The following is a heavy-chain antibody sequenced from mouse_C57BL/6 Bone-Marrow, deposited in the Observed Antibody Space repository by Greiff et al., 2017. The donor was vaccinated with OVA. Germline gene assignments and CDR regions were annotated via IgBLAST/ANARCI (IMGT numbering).Heavy chain of an antibody. V-gene: IGHV1-72*01. Sequence: QVQLQQPGAELVKPGASVKLSCKASGYTFTSYWMHWVKQRPGRGLEWIGRIDPNSGGTKYNEKFKSQATLTVNKPSSTSSMQLSSLTSEDSAVYYCASFLLGYGSPHYWGQGTSVTVSS. CDR1: GYTFTSYW. CDR3: ASFLLGYGSPHY. D-gene: IGHD1-1*01. J-gene: IGHJ4*01. CDR2: IDPNSGGT.